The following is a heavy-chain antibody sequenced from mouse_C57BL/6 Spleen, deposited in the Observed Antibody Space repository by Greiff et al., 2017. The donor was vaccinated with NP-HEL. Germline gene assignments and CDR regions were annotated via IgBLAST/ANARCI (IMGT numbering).Heavy chain of an antibody. Sequence: QVQLQQPGAELVMPGASVKLSCKASGYTFTSYWMNWVKQRPGQGLEWIGEIDPSDSYTNYNQKFKGKSTLTVDKSSSTAYMQLSSLTSEDSAVYYCARDSNYLDYWGQGTTLTVSS. J-gene: IGHJ2*01. D-gene: IGHD2-5*01. V-gene: IGHV1-69*01. CDR3: ARDSNYLDY. CDR1: GYTFTSYW. CDR2: IDPSDSYT.